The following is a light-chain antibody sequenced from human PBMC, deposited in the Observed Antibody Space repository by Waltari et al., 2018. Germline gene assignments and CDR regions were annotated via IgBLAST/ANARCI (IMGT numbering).Light chain of an antibody. Sequence: DIQLTQSPSFLSASVGDTVTITCRASQGINTSLTWYQQEPGKAPKLLIYPASTLQSGVPSRFSGSGSGAEFTLTISSLQPEDFVIYYCQQVNNYPATFGQGTRLEIK. CDR2: PAS. CDR3: QQVNNYPAT. CDR1: QGINTS. J-gene: IGKJ5*01. V-gene: IGKV1-9*01.